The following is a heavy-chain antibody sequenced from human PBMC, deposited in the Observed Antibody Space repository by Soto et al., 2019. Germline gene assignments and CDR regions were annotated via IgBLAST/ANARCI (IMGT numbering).Heavy chain of an antibody. D-gene: IGHD3-16*02. J-gene: IGHJ4*02. CDR3: ATLDDYVWGSYRYTGYYFDY. V-gene: IGHV3-23*01. CDR1: GFTFSSYA. CDR2: ISGSGGST. Sequence: PGGSLRLSCAASGFTFSSYAMSWVRQAPGKGLEWVSAISGSGGSTYYADSVKGRFTISRDNSKNTLYLQMNSLRAEDTAVYYCATLDDYVWGSYRYTGYYFDYWGQGTLVTVSS.